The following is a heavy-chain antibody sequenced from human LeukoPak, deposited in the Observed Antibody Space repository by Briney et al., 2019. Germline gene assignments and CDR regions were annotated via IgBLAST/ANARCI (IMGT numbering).Heavy chain of an antibody. Sequence: GGSLRLSCVASGFTFSSYSMNWVRQAPGKGLEWVSCISSTSRYIYYADSVKGRFTISRDNTKNSVYLQINSLRAEDTAVYYCTRAVAADDFSPGYWGQGTLVTVSS. J-gene: IGHJ4*02. CDR2: ISSTSRYI. V-gene: IGHV3-21*01. D-gene: IGHD3/OR15-3a*01. CDR3: TRAVAADDFSPGY. CDR1: GFTFSSYS.